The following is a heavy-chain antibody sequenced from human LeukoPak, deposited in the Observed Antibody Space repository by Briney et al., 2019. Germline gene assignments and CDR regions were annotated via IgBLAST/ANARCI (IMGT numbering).Heavy chain of an antibody. D-gene: IGHD3-22*01. CDR2: ISAYNGNT. Sequence: ASVKVSCEASGYTFTSYGISWVRQAPGQGLEWMGWISAYNGNTNYAQKLQGRVTMTTDTSTSTAYKELRSLRSDDTAVYYCARAGYYDSSGYTNFDYWGRGTLVTVSS. V-gene: IGHV1-18*01. CDR3: ARAGYYDSSGYTNFDY. CDR1: GYTFTSYG. J-gene: IGHJ4*02.